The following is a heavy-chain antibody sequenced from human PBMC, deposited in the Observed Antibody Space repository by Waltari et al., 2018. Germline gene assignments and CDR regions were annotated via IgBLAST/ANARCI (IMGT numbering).Heavy chain of an antibody. CDR2: IKAGKGNT. CDR3: ARSKIAAAVDF. CDR1: GYTFTTYA. Sequence: QVQLVQSGAEVRKPGASVKVSCEASGYTFTTYAINWVRQAPGQRLEWMGWIKAGKGNTKYSQKFQGRVTITRDTSASTAYMELSSLTSEDTAIYYCARSKIAAAVDFWGQGTLVTVSS. J-gene: IGHJ4*02. V-gene: IGHV1-3*01. D-gene: IGHD6-13*01.